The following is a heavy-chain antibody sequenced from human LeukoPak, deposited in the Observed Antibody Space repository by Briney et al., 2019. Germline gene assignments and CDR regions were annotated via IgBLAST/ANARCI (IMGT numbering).Heavy chain of an antibody. CDR3: ARVQGHPPNGLDV. CDR2: INNDESST. J-gene: IGHJ3*01. Sequence: GGSLRLSCAASGFTFSSYWMHWVRQSPGKGLVWVSRINNDESSTSYADSVKGRFTISRDNAKNTLYLQMNSLRAENTAVYYCARVQGHPPNGLDVWGQGTMVTVSS. V-gene: IGHV3-74*01. CDR1: GFTFSSYW. D-gene: IGHD2-8*01.